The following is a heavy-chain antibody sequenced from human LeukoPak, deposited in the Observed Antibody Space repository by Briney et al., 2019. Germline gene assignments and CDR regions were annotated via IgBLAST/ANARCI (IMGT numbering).Heavy chain of an antibody. V-gene: IGHV3-48*01. D-gene: IGHD3-3*01. Sequence: GGSLRLSCAASGFTFSSHSMNWVRQPPGKGLEWVSYISSGSSARYYADSVKGRFTISRDDARNSLYLLMNSLRAEDTAVYYCARMSGSRLPGYWGQGTLVTVSS. J-gene: IGHJ4*02. CDR2: ISSGSSAR. CDR1: GFTFSSHS. CDR3: ARMSGSRLPGY.